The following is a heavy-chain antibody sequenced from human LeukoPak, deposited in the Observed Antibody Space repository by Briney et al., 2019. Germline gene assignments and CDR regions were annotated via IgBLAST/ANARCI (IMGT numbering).Heavy chain of an antibody. CDR1: GGSISSGGYY. D-gene: IGHD2-21*02. V-gene: IGHV4-31*03. CDR3: ARESGVTHYYYGMDV. J-gene: IGHJ6*04. Sequence: SETLSLSCTVSGGSISSGGYYWSWIRQHPGKGLEWIGYIYYSGSTYYNPSLKSRVTISVDTSKNQFSLKLSSVTAADTAVYYCARESGVTHYYYGMDVWGKGTTVTVSS. CDR2: IYYSGST.